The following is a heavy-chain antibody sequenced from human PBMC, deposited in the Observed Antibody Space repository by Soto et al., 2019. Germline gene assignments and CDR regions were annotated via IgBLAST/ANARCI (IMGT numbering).Heavy chain of an antibody. D-gene: IGHD3-22*01. CDR3: TRGHNYYDSSGYYGD. V-gene: IGHV1-8*01. J-gene: IGHJ4*02. CDR1: GYTFTSYD. CDR2: MNPNSGNT. Sequence: QVQLVQSGAEVKKPGASVKVSCKAFGYTFTSYDINWVRQATGQGLEWMGWMNPNSGNTGYAQKFQGRVTMTRSNPVSTAYMELTGLRSEDTAVYYCTRGHNYYDSSGYYGDWGQGTLVTVSS.